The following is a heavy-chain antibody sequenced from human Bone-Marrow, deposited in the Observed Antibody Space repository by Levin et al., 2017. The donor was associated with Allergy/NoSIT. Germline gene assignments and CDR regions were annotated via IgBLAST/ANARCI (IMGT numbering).Heavy chain of an antibody. CDR3: ARCSHGTTGTTEYYYYYSMDV. CDR2: IYPGDSDT. V-gene: IGHV5-51*01. Sequence: GESLKISCKGSGYSFTSYWIGWVRQMPGKGLEWMGIIYPGDSDTRYSPSFQGQVTISADKSISTAYLQWSSLKASDTAMYYCARCSHGTTGTTEYYYYYSMDVWGKGTTVTVSS. CDR1: GYSFTSYW. J-gene: IGHJ6*03. D-gene: IGHD1-1*01.